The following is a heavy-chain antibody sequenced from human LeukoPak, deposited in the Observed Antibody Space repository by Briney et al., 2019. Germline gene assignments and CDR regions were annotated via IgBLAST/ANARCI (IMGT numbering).Heavy chain of an antibody. Sequence: SQTLFLTCAVSGGSISSGGYSWSWIRQPPGKGLEWIGYIYPSGSTYYNPSLKSRVTISVDRSKNQFSLKLSSVTAADTAVYYCARGVVTAIEDYFDYWGQGTLVTVSS. D-gene: IGHD2-21*02. CDR3: ARGVVTAIEDYFDY. CDR1: GGSISSGGYS. V-gene: IGHV4-30-2*01. CDR2: IYPSGST. J-gene: IGHJ4*02.